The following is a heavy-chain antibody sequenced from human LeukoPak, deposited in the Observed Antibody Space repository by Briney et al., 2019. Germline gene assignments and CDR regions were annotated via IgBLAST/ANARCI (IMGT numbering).Heavy chain of an antibody. J-gene: IGHJ3*02. V-gene: IGHV4-59*08. CDR2: IYYSGST. D-gene: IGHD3-9*01. CDR3: ARLGKYYDILTGPDNYAFDI. Sequence: SETLSLTCTVSGGSISSYYWSWIRQPPGKGLEWIGYIYYSGSTNYNPSLKSRVTISVDTSKNQFSLKLSSVTAADTAVYYCARLGKYYDILTGPDNYAFDIWGQGTMVTVSS. CDR1: GGSISSYY.